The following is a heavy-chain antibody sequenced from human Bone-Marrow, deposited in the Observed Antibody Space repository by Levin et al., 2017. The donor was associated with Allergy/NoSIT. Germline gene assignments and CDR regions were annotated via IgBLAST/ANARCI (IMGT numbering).Heavy chain of an antibody. D-gene: IGHD3-10*01. CDR2: ISYDGSNK. CDR3: AREGGSGSYLFDP. CDR1: GFTFSSYA. J-gene: IGHJ5*02. V-gene: IGHV3-30*04. Sequence: GESLKISCAASGFTFSSYAMHWVRQAPGKGLEWVAVISYDGSNKYYADSVKGRFTISRDNSKNTLYLQMNSLRAEDTAVYYCAREGGSGSYLFDPWGQGTLVTVSS.